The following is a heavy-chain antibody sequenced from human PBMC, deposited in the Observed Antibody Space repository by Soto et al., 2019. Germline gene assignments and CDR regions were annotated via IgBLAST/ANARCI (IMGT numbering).Heavy chain of an antibody. J-gene: IGHJ4*02. CDR1: GFIFSNYG. CDR2: ISYDGRST. V-gene: IGHV3-30*18. CDR3: AESQDGGTNRMGY. D-gene: IGHD2-15*01. Sequence: QVQMVESGGGVVQPGRSLRLSCAASGFIFSNYGMHWVRQAPGKGLEWVAVISYDGRSTFYADSVKGRFIISRDNFQSTLYLQMSSLRAEDTAVYYWAESQDGGTNRMGYWGQGTLVTVSS.